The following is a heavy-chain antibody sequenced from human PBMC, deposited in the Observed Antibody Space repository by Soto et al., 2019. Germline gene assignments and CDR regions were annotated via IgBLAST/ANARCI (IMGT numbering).Heavy chain of an antibody. D-gene: IGHD2-15*01. CDR1: GDSVSSDSAA. V-gene: IGHV6-1*01. Sequence: SQTLPLTCAISGDSVSSDSAAWNWIRQSSSRGLEWLGRTYYRSQWYSDYAVAVKSRITISPDTSKNQFSLHLNSVTPEDTAVYYCARDRSSVVATTFYYYGMDVWGQGTPVTVSS. CDR2: TYYRSQWYS. J-gene: IGHJ6*02. CDR3: ARDRSSVVATTFYYYGMDV.